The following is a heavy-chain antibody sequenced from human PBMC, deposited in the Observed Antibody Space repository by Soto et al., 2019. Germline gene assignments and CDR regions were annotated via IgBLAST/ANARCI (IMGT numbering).Heavy chain of an antibody. CDR1: GFTFSSYS. J-gene: IGHJ5*02. V-gene: IGHV3-21*01. Sequence: EVQLVESGGGLVKPGGSLRLSCAASGFTFSSYSMNWVRQAPGKGLEWVSSISSSSSYIYYADSVKGRFTISRDNAKNSLYLQMNSLRAEDTAVYYCARNADDYGDYVGWFDPWGQGTLVTVSS. CDR3: ARNADDYGDYVGWFDP. CDR2: ISSSSSYI. D-gene: IGHD4-17*01.